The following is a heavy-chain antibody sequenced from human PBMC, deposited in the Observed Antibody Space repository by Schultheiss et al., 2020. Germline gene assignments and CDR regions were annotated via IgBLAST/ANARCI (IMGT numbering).Heavy chain of an antibody. V-gene: IGHV3-23*01. Sequence: GGSLRLSCAASGFTFSNYAMTWVRQAPGKGLEWVSTVSGSGGSTYYADSVRGRFTISRDNSKNTLYLQMNSLRAEDTAVYYCARESGRNYYDSSGYTDYWGQGTLVTVSS. J-gene: IGHJ4*02. CDR1: GFTFSNYA. D-gene: IGHD3-22*01. CDR3: ARESGRNYYDSSGYTDY. CDR2: VSGSGGST.